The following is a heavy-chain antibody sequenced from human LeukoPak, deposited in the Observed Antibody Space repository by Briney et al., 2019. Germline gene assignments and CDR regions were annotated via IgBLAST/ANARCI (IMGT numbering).Heavy chain of an antibody. CDR3: ARLDYSSSWYAGYFQH. CDR2: IYPGDSDT. V-gene: IGHV5-51*01. CDR1: GYSFTSYW. Sequence: GESLKISCKGSGYSFTSYWIGWVRQMPGKGLEWMGIIYPGDSDTRYSPSFQGQVTISADKSISTAYPQWSSLKASDTAMYYCARLDYSSSWYAGYFQHWGQGTLVTVSS. J-gene: IGHJ1*01. D-gene: IGHD6-13*01.